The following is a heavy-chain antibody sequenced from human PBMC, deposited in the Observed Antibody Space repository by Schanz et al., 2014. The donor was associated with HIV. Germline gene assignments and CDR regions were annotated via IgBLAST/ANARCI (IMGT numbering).Heavy chain of an antibody. D-gene: IGHD4-4*01. J-gene: IGHJ6*02. CDR3: ARETVNYYYGMDV. V-gene: IGHV3-74*01. Sequence: EVQLVESGGGLVQPGGPLRLSCAASGFSFSSYWMYWVRQAPGKGLVWVSRINNDGSSTSYADSVKGRFTISRDNAKNTLYLQMNSLRVEDTAVYYCARETVNYYYGMDVWGQGTTVTVSS. CDR1: GFSFSSYW. CDR2: INNDGSST.